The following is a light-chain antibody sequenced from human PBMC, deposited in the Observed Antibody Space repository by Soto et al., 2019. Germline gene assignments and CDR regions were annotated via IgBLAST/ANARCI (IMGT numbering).Light chain of an antibody. CDR1: SSNVGAGYD. V-gene: IGLV1-40*01. J-gene: IGLJ1*01. CDR3: QSYDSRLSGFYV. CDR2: GDT. Sequence: QAVVTQPPSVSGAPGQRVTISCTGSSSNVGAGYDVHWYQQLPGTAPKLVIYGDTNRPSGVPDRFSGSKSGTSASLAITGLQAEDEGDYYCQSYDSRLSGFYVFGTGTKVTVL.